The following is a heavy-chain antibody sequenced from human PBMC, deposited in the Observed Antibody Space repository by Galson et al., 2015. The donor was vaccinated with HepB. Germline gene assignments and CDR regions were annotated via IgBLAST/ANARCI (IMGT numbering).Heavy chain of an antibody. Sequence: SLRLSCAASGFTFNSYAMSWVRQAPGKGLEWVSVISGSGGSTYYADSVKGRFTISRDNSKNTLYVQMNSLRVEDTAVYYCAKEGGVAIPAYWGQGTLVTVSS. V-gene: IGHV3-23*01. CDR2: ISGSGGST. CDR3: AKEGGVAIPAY. D-gene: IGHD5-12*01. CDR1: GFTFNSYA. J-gene: IGHJ4*02.